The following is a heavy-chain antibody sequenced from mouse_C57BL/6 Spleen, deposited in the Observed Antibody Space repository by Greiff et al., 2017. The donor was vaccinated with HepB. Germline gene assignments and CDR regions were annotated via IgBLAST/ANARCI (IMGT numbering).Heavy chain of an antibody. CDR1: GYTFTSYW. CDR3: AREYDYDRYFDV. D-gene: IGHD2-4*01. CDR2: IHPNSGST. Sequence: QVHVKQPGAELVKPGASVKLSCKASGYTFTSYWMHWVKQRPGQGLEWIGMIHPNSGSTNYNEKFKSKATLTVDKSSSTAYMQLSSLTSEDSAVYYCAREYDYDRYFDVWGTGTTVTVSS. V-gene: IGHV1-64*01. J-gene: IGHJ1*03.